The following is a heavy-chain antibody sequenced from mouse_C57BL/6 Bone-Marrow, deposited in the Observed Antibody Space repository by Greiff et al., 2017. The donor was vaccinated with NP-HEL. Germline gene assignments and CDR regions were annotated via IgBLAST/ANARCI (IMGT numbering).Heavy chain of an antibody. D-gene: IGHD2-3*01. CDR1: GFTFSDFY. CDR3: ARVHYDGYYGWDYFDY. CDR2: SRNKANDYTT. Sequence: EVKLVESGGGLVQSGRSLRLSCATSGFTFSDFYMEWVRQAPGKGLEWIAASRNKANDYTTEYSASVKGRFIVSRDTSQSILYRQMNALRAEDTAIYYCARVHYDGYYGWDYFDYWGQGTTLTVSS. J-gene: IGHJ2*01. V-gene: IGHV7-1*01.